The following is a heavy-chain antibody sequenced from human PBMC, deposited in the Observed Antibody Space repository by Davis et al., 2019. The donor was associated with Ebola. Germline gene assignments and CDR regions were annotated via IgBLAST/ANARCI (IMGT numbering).Heavy chain of an antibody. CDR3: SRDLKQRPPSYYDGMDV. Sequence: GGSLRLSCRVSGFIFGDYALNWVRQAPGKGLEWVGFIRSKAYGGKPAYAASVKGRFTISRDDSKSIAYLQMDSLKIADTAVYYCSRDLKQRPPSYYDGMDVWGQGTSVTVSS. V-gene: IGHV3-49*04. CDR2: IRSKAYGGKP. J-gene: IGHJ6*02. D-gene: IGHD6-6*01. CDR1: GFIFGDYA.